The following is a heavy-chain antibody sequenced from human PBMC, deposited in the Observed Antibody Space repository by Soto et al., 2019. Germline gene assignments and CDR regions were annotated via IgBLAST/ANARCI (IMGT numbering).Heavy chain of an antibody. V-gene: IGHV4-31*03. CDR1: GGSISSGGYY. CDR3: ARGNRMVRGITGNGMDV. CDR2: IYYSGST. D-gene: IGHD3-10*01. J-gene: IGHJ6*02. Sequence: PSETLSLTCTVSGGSISSGGYYWSWIRQHPGKGLEWIGYIYYSGSTYYNPSLKSRVTISVDTSKNQFSLKLSSVTAADTAVYYCARGNRMVRGITGNGMDVWGQGTTVTVSS.